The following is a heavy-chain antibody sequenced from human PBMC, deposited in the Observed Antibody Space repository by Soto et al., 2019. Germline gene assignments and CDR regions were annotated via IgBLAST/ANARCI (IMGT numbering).Heavy chain of an antibody. Sequence: GAAVKVSCKPSGYTFTGYYVHWVRQAPGQGLEWMGWINPNTGGTNSAQRFQGRVTMTRDTSISTAYMELSSLTSDDTAIYYCARYMGEGAPFYYIDVLGNGTTITVPS. V-gene: IGHV1-2*02. CDR3: ARYMGEGAPFYYIDV. CDR1: GYTFTGYY. J-gene: IGHJ6*03. D-gene: IGHD3-10*01. CDR2: INPNTGGT.